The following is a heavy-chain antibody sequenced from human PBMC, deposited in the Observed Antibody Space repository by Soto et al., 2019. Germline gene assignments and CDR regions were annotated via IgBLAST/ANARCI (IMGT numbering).Heavy chain of an antibody. CDR1: GVSISSYY. D-gene: IGHD3-10*01. J-gene: IGHJ6*02. Sequence: AETLSLTCTVSGVSISSYYWSWIRQSPGKGLEWIGYICDTGNTNSNPYLQSRATKSIDTSKRQLALKLSSVTATDTAVYYCARACITMVWEVIRYNMDVWGQGTTVTVSS. CDR2: ICDTGNT. CDR3: ARACITMVWEVIRYNMDV. V-gene: IGHV4-59*01.